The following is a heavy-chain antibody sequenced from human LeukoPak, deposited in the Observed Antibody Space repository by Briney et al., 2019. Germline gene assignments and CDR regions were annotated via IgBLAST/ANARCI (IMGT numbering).Heavy chain of an antibody. V-gene: IGHV3-23*01. CDR2: ISGSGGST. J-gene: IGHJ6*02. CDR1: RFTFSSYA. CDR3: ARVLDYYYGMDV. Sequence: GGSLRLSCAASRFTFSSYAMSWVRQAPGKGLEWVSTISGSGGSTYYADSVKGRFTISRDNAENSLYLQMNSLRAEDTAVYYCARVLDYYYGMDVWGQGTTVTVSS.